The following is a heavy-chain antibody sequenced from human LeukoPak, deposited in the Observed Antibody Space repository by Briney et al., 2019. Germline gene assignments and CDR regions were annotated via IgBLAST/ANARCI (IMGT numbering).Heavy chain of an antibody. CDR2: ISGSSDTI. J-gene: IGHJ4*02. CDR3: ATTEVRGVQSDY. V-gene: IGHV3-48*01. CDR1: GFTFSSYS. D-gene: IGHD3-10*01. Sequence: GGSLRLSCAASGFTFSSYSMNWVRQAPGKGLEWLSYISGSSDTIYYADSVKGRFTISRDNSKNTLYLQMNSLRAEDTAVYYCATTEVRGVQSDYWGQGTLVTVSS.